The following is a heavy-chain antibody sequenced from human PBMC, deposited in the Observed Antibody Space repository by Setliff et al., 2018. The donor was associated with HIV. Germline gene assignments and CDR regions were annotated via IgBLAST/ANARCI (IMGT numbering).Heavy chain of an antibody. CDR1: GFTFSVYG. V-gene: IGHV3-33*01. Sequence: PGGSLRLSCEASGFTFSVYGMHWVRQAPGKGLEWVAVVWYDGGKKYYADSVKGRFNISRDYSKNTLYLQMNSLRAEDTAVYYCARGQFRLRPDSLDLWCRGTLVTVSS. CDR2: VWYDGGKK. J-gene: IGHJ3*01. CDR3: ARGQFRLRPDSLDL. D-gene: IGHD2-21*02.